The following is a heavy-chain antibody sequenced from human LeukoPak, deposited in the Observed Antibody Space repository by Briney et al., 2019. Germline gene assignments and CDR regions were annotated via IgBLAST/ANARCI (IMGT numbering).Heavy chain of an antibody. V-gene: IGHV4-61*02. D-gene: IGHD3-22*01. J-gene: IGHJ4*02. Sequence: SETLSLTCTVSGGSFSSRPYYWSWIRQPAGKGLEWIGRIYTSGSTNYNPSLKSRVTISGDTSKNQFSLRLSSVTAADTAVYYCARASYSYDINGWVPFDYWGQGTLVTVSS. CDR3: ARASYSYDINGWVPFDY. CDR2: IYTSGST. CDR1: GGSFSSRPYY.